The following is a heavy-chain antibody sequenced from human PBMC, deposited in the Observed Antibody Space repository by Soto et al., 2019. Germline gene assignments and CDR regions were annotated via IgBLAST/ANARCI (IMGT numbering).Heavy chain of an antibody. CDR2: VFGNGAGTP. CDR1: GGSFTGDC. D-gene: IGHD2-15*01. Sequence: LSLTCSVSGGSFTGDCWSWIRQPAGKGLQWIGRVFGNGAGTPIYNSLLKSRARMSADPSKRQFSLTLTSVTAADTAVYYCARDLPPYGGRRSPPTGAFEDWGQGIMVTVSS. J-gene: IGHJ4*02. CDR3: ARDLPPYGGRRSPPTGAFED. V-gene: IGHV4-4*07.